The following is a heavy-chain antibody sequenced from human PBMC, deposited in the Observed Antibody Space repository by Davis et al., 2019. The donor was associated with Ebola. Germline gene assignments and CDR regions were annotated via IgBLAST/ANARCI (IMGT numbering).Heavy chain of an antibody. Sequence: PGGSLRLSCAASGFTFSDYYMSWIRQAPGKGLAWVSYISSSGSTIYYADSVKGRFTISRDNAKNSLYLQMNSLRAEDTAVYYCARDQAYCGGDCYRYFDYWGQGTLVTGSS. V-gene: IGHV3-11*01. D-gene: IGHD2-21*02. CDR1: GFTFSDYY. J-gene: IGHJ4*02. CDR2: ISSSGSTI. CDR3: ARDQAYCGGDCYRYFDY.